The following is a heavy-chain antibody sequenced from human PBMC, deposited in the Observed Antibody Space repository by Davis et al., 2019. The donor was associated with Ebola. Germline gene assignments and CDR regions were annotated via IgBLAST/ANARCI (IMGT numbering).Heavy chain of an antibody. Sequence: HTGGSLRLSCAASGFIFSAYWMHWVRQAPGKGLVWVSRINGDGTITNYADSVKGRFTISRDNAKNSLYLQMNSLRDEDTAVYYCARDPTYYYDSSSDYWGQGTLVTVSS. V-gene: IGHV3-74*01. J-gene: IGHJ4*02. D-gene: IGHD3-22*01. CDR1: GFIFSAYW. CDR3: ARDPTYYYDSSSDY. CDR2: INGDGTIT.